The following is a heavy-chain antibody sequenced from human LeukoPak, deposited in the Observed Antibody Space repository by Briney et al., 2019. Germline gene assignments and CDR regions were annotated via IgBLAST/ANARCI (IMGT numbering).Heavy chain of an antibody. J-gene: IGHJ3*02. V-gene: IGHV4-39*01. Sequence: SETLSLTCTVSGDSTSGSTYYWDWIRQAPGKGLEWIGNIYDSGTTHYNPSLKSRVTISGDTSKNQFSLKLNSVTAADTAMYYCATHRRSGSGGSENAFEIWGQGTMVTVSS. CDR3: ATHRRSGSGGSENAFEI. CDR2: IYDSGTT. CDR1: GDSTSGSTYY. D-gene: IGHD5-12*01.